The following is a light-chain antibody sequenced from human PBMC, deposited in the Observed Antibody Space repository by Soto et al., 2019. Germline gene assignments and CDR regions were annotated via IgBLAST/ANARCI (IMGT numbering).Light chain of an antibody. Sequence: EIALTQSPATLSFSPGERATLSCRASQSVSSYLAWYQQKPGQAPRLLIYDASNRATGIPARFSGSGSGTDFTLTISSLEPEDFAVYYCQQRSNWPITFGQGTRLEIK. V-gene: IGKV3-11*01. J-gene: IGKJ5*01. CDR3: QQRSNWPIT. CDR1: QSVSSY. CDR2: DAS.